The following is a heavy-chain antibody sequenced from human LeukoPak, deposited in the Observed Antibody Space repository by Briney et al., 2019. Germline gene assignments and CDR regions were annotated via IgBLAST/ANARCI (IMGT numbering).Heavy chain of an antibody. V-gene: IGHV4-34*01. J-gene: IGHJ5*02. Sequence: SETLSLTCAVYGGSFSGYYWSWIRQPPGKGLEWIGEINHSGSTNYNPSLKSRVTISVDTSKNQFSLKLSSVTAADTAVYYCARGTPYRRTQGDWFDPWGQGTLVTVSS. CDR3: ARGTPYRRTQGDWFDP. D-gene: IGHD4-23*01. CDR1: GGSFSGYY. CDR2: INHSGST.